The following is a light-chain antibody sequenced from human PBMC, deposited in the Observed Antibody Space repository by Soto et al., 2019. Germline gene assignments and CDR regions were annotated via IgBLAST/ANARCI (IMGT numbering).Light chain of an antibody. Sequence: EILLTQSPATLSVSPGERVILSCRASQSVDISLAWYQQKPGQAPRLLIYGASTRATDMPGTFSGRGSGTEFTLTITSLRPEDFGVYYCQQYRSWPRTFGQGTK. CDR2: GAS. J-gene: IGKJ1*01. CDR1: QSVDIS. V-gene: IGKV3-15*01. CDR3: QQYRSWPRT.